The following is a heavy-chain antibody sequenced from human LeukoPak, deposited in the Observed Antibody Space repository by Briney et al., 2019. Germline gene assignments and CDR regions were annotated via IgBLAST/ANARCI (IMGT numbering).Heavy chain of an antibody. J-gene: IGHJ3*02. V-gene: IGHV3-11*05. CDR3: ARDEMTTVTPLAFDI. Sequence: PGGSLRLSCAASGFTFSDYYMSWIRQAPGKGLEWVSYISSSSSYTNYADSVKGRLTISRDNAKNSLYLQMNSLRAEDTAVYYCARDEMTTVTPLAFDIWGQGTMVTVSS. D-gene: IGHD4-17*01. CDR1: GFTFSDYY. CDR2: ISSSSSYT.